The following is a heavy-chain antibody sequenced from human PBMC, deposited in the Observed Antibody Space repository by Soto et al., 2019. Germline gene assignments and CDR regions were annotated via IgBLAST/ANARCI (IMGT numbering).Heavy chain of an antibody. Sequence: SETLSLTCTVSGASLSITSNYWYWILHPPGKGLEWLGSVYYSGDTFQDPSLKSRVTISVDTSKNQFSLKLTSVTAADTTVYYCAIYGMSRVTQYY. CDR2: VYYSGDT. V-gene: IGHV4-39*01. D-gene: IGHD2-21*02. J-gene: IGHJ4*01. CDR1: GASLSITSNY. CDR3: AIYGMSRVTQYY.